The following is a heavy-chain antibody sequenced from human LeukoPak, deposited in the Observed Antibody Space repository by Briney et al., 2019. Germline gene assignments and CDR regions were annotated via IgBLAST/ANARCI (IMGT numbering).Heavy chain of an antibody. V-gene: IGHV3-30-3*01. CDR3: AKGPAPSIAARPGSWFDP. J-gene: IGHJ5*02. CDR1: GFTFSSYA. D-gene: IGHD6-6*01. CDR2: ISYDGSNK. Sequence: GGSLRLSCAASGFTFSSYAMHWVRQAPGKGLEWVAVISYDGSNKYYADSVKGRFTISRDNSKNTLYLQMNSLRAEDTAVYYCAKGPAPSIAARPGSWFDPWGQGTLVTVSS.